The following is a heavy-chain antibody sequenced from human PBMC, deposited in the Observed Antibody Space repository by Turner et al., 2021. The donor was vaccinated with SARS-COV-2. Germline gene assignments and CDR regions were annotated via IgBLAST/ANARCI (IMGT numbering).Heavy chain of an antibody. CDR2: ISYDGSNK. D-gene: IGHD2-15*01. V-gene: IGHV3-30*18. Sequence: QVQLVESGGGVVQPGRSLRLSCAASGFTFRSYGMHWVRQAPGKGLEWVAVISYDGSNKYYADSVKGRFTISRDNSKNTQYLQMNSLRAEDTAVYYCAKGLGGYCSGGSCYSGIVDYWGQGTLVTVSS. CDR1: GFTFRSYG. CDR3: AKGLGGYCSGGSCYSGIVDY. J-gene: IGHJ4*02.